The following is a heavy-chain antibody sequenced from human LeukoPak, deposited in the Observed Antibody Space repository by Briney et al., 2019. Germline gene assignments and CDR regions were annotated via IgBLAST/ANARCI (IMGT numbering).Heavy chain of an antibody. CDR2: IWNSGST. J-gene: IGHJ5*02. Sequence: PSETLSLTCSVSGDSISSRTYYWTWIRQHPEKGLEWIRYIWNSGSTNYNPARKSRATISVYTSKNQFSLKLTSVTAADTAIYYCARDVSSMFPNWFDPWGQGILVLVSS. CDR1: GDSISSRTYY. V-gene: IGHV4-31*03. D-gene: IGHD6-6*01. CDR3: ARDVSSMFPNWFDP.